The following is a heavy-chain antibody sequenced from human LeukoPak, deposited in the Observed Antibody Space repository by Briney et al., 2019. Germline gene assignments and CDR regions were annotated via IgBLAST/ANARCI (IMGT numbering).Heavy chain of an antibody. CDR1: GFPFRTYW. CDR2: IKEDGSEK. D-gene: IGHD3-22*01. V-gene: IGHV3-7*01. Sequence: GGSLRLSCAASGFPFRTYWMSWGRQAPGKGLEWVANIKEDGSEKYYVDSVKGRFTISRDNAKNSLYLQMNSLRAEDTAVYYCAREYYDNQFDYWGQGTLVTVSS. CDR3: AREYYDNQFDY. J-gene: IGHJ4*02.